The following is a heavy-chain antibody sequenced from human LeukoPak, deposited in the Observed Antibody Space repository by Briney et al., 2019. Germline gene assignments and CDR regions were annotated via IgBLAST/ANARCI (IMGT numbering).Heavy chain of an antibody. CDR3: ARDFDY. J-gene: IGHJ4*02. V-gene: IGHV4-61*02. CDR1: GGSISSGSYY. Sequence: SETLSLTCTVSGGSISSGSYYWSWIRQPAGKGLEWIGRIYTSGSTNYNPSLKSRVPISVDTSKNQFSLKLSSVTAADTAVYYCARDFDYWGQGTLVTVSS. CDR2: IYTSGST.